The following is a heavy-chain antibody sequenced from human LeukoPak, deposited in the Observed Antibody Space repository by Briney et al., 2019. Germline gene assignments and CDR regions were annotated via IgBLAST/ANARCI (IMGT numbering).Heavy chain of an antibody. J-gene: IGHJ4*02. Sequence: SVKVSCKASGGTFSSYAISWVRQAPGQGLEWMGGIIPIFGTANYAQKFQGRVTTTTDESTSTAYMELSSLRSEDTAVYYCARDRHYSAAPSDYWGQGTLVTVSS. D-gene: IGHD2-21*01. V-gene: IGHV1-69*05. CDR1: GGTFSSYA. CDR3: ARDRHYSAAPSDY. CDR2: IIPIFGTA.